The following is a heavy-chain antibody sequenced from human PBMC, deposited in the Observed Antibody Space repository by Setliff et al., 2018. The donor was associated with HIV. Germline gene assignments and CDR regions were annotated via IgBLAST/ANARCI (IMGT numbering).Heavy chain of an antibody. D-gene: IGHD6-13*01. J-gene: IGHJ6*02. Sequence: GESLKISCAASGFTFTTYAMNWVRQAPGKGLEWVSSISGSGSSIYYADSVKGRFTISRGNAKNSLYLQMNSLRADDTAVYYCASTFSSSWYPEDYYYYAMGVWGQGTTVTVSS. CDR2: ISGSGSSI. CDR3: ASTFSSSWYPEDYYYYAMGV. V-gene: IGHV3-21*01. CDR1: GFTFTTYA.